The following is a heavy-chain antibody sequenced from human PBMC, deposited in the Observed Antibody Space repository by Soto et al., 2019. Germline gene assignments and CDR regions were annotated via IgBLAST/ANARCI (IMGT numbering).Heavy chain of an antibody. J-gene: IGHJ6*02. CDR3: ARGIRGGSTYYYGMDV. D-gene: IGHD3-10*01. CDR2: IWYDGSNK. CDR1: GFTFSSYG. V-gene: IGHV3-33*01. Sequence: QVQLVESGGGVVQPGRSLRLSCAASGFTFSSYGMHWVRQAPGKGLEWVAVIWYDGSNKYYADSVKGRFTISRDNSKNTLYLQMNSLRAEDTAVYYCARGIRGGSTYYYGMDVWGQGTTVTVSS.